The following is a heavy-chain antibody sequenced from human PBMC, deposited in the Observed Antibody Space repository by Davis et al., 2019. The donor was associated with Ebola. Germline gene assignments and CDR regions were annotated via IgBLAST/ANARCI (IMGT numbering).Heavy chain of an antibody. D-gene: IGHD3-3*01. V-gene: IGHV4-34*01. CDR1: GGSFSGYY. J-gene: IGHJ5*02. CDR3: ARRGPKYDFWSGYPPWFDP. CDR2: INHSGST. Sequence: SETLSLTFAVFGGSFSGYYWSWIRQPPGKGLEWIGEINHSGSTNYNPSLKSRVTLSVDTSKNQSSLKLSSVTAADTAVYYCARRGPKYDFWSGYPPWFDPWGQGTLVTVSS.